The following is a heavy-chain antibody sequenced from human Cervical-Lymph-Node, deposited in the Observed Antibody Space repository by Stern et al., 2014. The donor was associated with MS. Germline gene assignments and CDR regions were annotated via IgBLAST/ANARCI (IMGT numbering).Heavy chain of an antibody. CDR3: ARGGVSFDTGLVAFDY. CDR2: IYTCDSDT. J-gene: IGHJ4*02. D-gene: IGHD5-18*01. CDR1: GYSFTSYW. V-gene: IGHV5-51*01. Sequence: VQLVQSGAEVKKPGESLKISCKDSGYSFTSYWIGWGRQMPGKGLEWLGVIYTCDSDTRYSASFQGQVPISADKSINTAYLQWSSLRASDSAIYYCARGGVSFDTGLVAFDYWGQGTLVTVSS.